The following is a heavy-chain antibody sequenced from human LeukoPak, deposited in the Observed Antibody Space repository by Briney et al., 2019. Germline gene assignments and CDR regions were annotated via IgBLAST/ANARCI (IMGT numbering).Heavy chain of an antibody. J-gene: IGHJ4*02. CDR1: GFTFSSYA. D-gene: IGHD3-10*01. CDR3: ARVGEFYGSGAFDY. CDR2: ISGSGGST. V-gene: IGHV3-23*01. Sequence: PGGSLRLSCAASGFTFSSYAMSWVRQAPGKGLEWVSAISGSGGSTYYADSVKGRFTISRDNSKNTLYLQMNSLRAEDTAVYYCARVGEFYGSGAFDYWGQGILVTVSS.